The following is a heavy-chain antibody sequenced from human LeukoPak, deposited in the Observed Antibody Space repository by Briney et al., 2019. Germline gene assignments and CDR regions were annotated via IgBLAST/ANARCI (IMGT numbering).Heavy chain of an antibody. CDR3: TRDRALRFLEGNFDY. CDR1: GFTFGDYA. CDR2: IRNKAYGGTT. J-gene: IGHJ4*02. Sequence: GGSLRLSCTASGFTFGDYAMSWFRQAPGKGLEWVGFIRNKAYGGTTEYAASVKGRFTMSRDDSKSIAYLEMNSLKIEDTAVYYCTRDRALRFLEGNFDYWGQGTLVTVSS. V-gene: IGHV3-49*03. D-gene: IGHD3-3*01.